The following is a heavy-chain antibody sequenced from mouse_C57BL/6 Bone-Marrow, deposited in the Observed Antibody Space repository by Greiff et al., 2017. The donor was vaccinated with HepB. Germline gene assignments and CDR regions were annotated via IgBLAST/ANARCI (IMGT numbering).Heavy chain of an antibody. Sequence: VHVKQSGPELVKPGASVKIPCKASGYTFTDYNMDWVKQSHGKSLEWIGDINPNNGGTIYNQKFKGKATLTVDKSSSTAYMELRSLTSEDTAVYYCARRTPESFYYAMDYWGQGTSVTVSS. V-gene: IGHV1-18*01. J-gene: IGHJ4*01. CDR3: ARRTPESFYYAMDY. CDR1: GYTFTDYN. CDR2: INPNNGGT.